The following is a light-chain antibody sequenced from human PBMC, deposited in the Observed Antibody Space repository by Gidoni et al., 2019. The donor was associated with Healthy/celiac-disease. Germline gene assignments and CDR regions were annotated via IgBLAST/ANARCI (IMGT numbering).Light chain of an antibody. CDR2: DDS. Sequence: QSALPQPASVSGSPGQSLTISCTGTSSDVGGYNYVSWYQQHPGKASKLMIYDDSNRPSGVSNRFSGSKSGNTASLTISGLQAEDEADYYCSSYTSSSPLFGGGTKLTVL. J-gene: IGLJ3*02. CDR1: SSDVGGYNY. CDR3: SSYTSSSPL. V-gene: IGLV2-14*03.